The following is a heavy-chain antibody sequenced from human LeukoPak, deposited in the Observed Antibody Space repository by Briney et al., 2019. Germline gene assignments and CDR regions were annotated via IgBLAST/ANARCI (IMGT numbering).Heavy chain of an antibody. D-gene: IGHD6-13*01. CDR2: INHSGNT. Sequence: SETLSLTCTVSGYSFSSDYYWSWIRPPPGKGLGWVGEINHSGNTNYNASLKSRVTISRDTSKNQLSLQMSSVTAADTAVYYCSRGRDSSWCDAFDIWGQGTMVTVSS. CDR1: GYSFSSDYY. CDR3: SRGRDSSWCDAFDI. V-gene: IGHV4-34*01. J-gene: IGHJ3*02.